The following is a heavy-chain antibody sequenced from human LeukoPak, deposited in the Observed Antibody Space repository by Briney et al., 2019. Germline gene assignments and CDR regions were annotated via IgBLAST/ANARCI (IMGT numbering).Heavy chain of an antibody. CDR1: EFSFRTYA. CDR2: ISDDSAKI. V-gene: IGHV3-23*01. D-gene: IGHD3-22*01. CDR3: AREYDSSWPS. Sequence: GGSLRLSCAASEFSFRTYAMSWVRQAPGKGLDWVSAISDDSAKIYYSASVKGRFTISRDNSKNTLFLQLNSLRVEDTGVYYCAREYDSSWPSWGQGTLVTVSS. J-gene: IGHJ5*02.